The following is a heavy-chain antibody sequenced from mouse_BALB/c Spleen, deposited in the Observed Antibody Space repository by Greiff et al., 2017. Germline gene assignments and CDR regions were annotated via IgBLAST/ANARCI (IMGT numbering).Heavy chain of an antibody. CDR1: GYSFTGYY. J-gene: IGHJ2*01. V-gene: IGHV1-20*02. CDR2: INPYNGDT. D-gene: IGHD1-1*01. Sequence: VQLQQSGPELVKPGASVKISCKASGYSFTGYYMNWVMQRHGKSLEWIGRINPYNGDTFYNQKFKGKATLTVDKSSNTAHMELRSLASEDSAIYDCARNYDYFDYWGQGTTLTVSS. CDR3: ARNYDYFDY.